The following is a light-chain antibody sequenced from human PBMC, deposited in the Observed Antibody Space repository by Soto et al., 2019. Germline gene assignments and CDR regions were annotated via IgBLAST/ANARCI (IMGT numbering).Light chain of an antibody. Sequence: QSVLTQPPSVSGAPGQRVTISCTGSSSNIGAGYDVHWYHQLPGTAPKLLIYGNNNRPSGVPDRFSGSKSGASASLAISGLRSEDEADYYCAAWDDSLYWVFGGGTQLTV. J-gene: IGLJ3*02. CDR2: GNN. CDR3: AAWDDSLYWV. V-gene: IGLV1-40*01. CDR1: SSNIGAGYD.